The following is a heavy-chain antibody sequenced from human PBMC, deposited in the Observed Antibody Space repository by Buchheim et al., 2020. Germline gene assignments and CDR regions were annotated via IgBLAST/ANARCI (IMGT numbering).Heavy chain of an antibody. V-gene: IGHV5-51*01. CDR1: GYSFTDYW. Sequence: VQLVQSGAEVKKPGESLKISCKGSGYSFTDYWIGWVRQMPGKGLEWMAIIYPRDSDIRYRPSFQGQVTISADKSISSAYLQWSSLKASDTAMYYCVRGSGYCSNTRCYLFDYWGQGSL. J-gene: IGHJ4*02. CDR3: VRGSGYCSNTRCYLFDY. D-gene: IGHD2-2*01. CDR2: IYPRDSDI.